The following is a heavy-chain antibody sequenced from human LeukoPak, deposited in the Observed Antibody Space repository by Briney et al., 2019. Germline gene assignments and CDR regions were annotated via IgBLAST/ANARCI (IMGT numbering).Heavy chain of an antibody. CDR1: GRSLSSRSYF. D-gene: IGHD1-26*01. V-gene: IGHV4-39*01. CDR3: ARHQVGATIDY. CDR2: LYYSGST. J-gene: IGHJ4*02. Sequence: SETLSLTCTVSGRSLSSRSYFWGWIRQPPGKGLEWIGSLYYSGSTYYNSSLKSRVTISVDTSKNQFSVKLSSVTAADTAVYYCARHQVGATIDYWGQGTLVTVSS.